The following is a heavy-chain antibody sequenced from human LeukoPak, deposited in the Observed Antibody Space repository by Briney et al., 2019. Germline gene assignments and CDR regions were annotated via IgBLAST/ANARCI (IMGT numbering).Heavy chain of an antibody. J-gene: IGHJ4*02. CDR1: GFTFSSYL. CDR3: AKQKVGGTVIRYFDY. V-gene: IGHV3-74*01. D-gene: IGHD1-26*01. CDR2: IDGDGSST. Sequence: GGSLRLSCAASGFTFSSYLMQWFRQAPGKGLVSVSRIDGDGSSTNYADSVKGRFTIPRDNAKNTLYLQIDSLRVEDTAVYYCAKQKVGGTVIRYFDYWGQGTLATVSS.